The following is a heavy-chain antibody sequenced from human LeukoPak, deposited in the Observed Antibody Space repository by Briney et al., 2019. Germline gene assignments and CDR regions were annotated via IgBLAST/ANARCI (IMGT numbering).Heavy chain of an antibody. CDR2: MRSKASGGTT. V-gene: IGHV3-49*04. J-gene: IGHJ1*01. Sequence: GWSLRLSCTASGCTFGDYAMSWVRQAPGKGLEWVGFMRSKASGGTTEYAASVKGRFTISRDDSKSIAYLQMNSLKTEDTAVYYCTRSYDRSGYYPGYFHHWGQGTLVTVSS. CDR1: GCTFGDYA. D-gene: IGHD3-22*01. CDR3: TRSYDRSGYYPGYFHH.